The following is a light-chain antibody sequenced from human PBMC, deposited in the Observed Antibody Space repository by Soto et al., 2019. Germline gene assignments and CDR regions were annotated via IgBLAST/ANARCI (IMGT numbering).Light chain of an antibody. CDR1: QSISNN. CDR3: QHYHICSPIT. J-gene: IGKJ5*01. Sequence: EIMMTQSPSTLSVSPGERATLFCRASQSISNNLAWYQQKPGQVPRLLIYGASTRTTGVPARFSGTGSGTDFALTISSQQSENIAVYYCQHYHICSPITFAQGTRLEIK. CDR2: GAS. V-gene: IGKV3-15*01.